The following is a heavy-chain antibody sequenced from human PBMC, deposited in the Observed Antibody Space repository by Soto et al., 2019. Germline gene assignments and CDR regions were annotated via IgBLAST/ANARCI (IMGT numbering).Heavy chain of an antibody. CDR2: IYYTGST. J-gene: IGHJ5*02. CDR1: GDSITSGGYY. Sequence: QVQLQESGPGLVEPSQTLSLTCTVSGDSITSGGYYWSWIRQHPGKGLEWIGFIYYTGSTYYNPSLXXXVXXSVDTSKSQFSLKLISVTAADTAVYYCAKSAYSASGGWFAPWGQGTLVTVSS. D-gene: IGHD5-18*01. V-gene: IGHV4-31*03. CDR3: AKSAYSASGGWFAP.